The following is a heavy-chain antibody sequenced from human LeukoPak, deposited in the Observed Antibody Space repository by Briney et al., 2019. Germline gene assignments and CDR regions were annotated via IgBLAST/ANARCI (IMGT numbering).Heavy chain of an antibody. V-gene: IGHV1-18*01. Sequence: ASVKVSCKASGYTFTSYGISWVRQAPGQGREWMGWISAYNGDTKYAQKLQGRVTMTTDTSTSTAYMELRSLTSDDTAVYYCARGSPYYYGMDVWGQGTTVTVSS. CDR1: GYTFTSYG. CDR3: ARGSPYYYGMDV. J-gene: IGHJ6*02. CDR2: ISAYNGDT.